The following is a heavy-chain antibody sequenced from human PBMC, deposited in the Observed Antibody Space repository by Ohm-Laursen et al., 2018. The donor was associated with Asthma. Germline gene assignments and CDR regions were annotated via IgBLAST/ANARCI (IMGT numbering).Heavy chain of an antibody. Sequence: SSVKVSCKASGYTFTGYYMHWVRQAPGQGLEWMGIINPSGGSTSYAQKFQGRVTMTRDTSTSTVYMELSSLRSEDTAVYYCARDRSDTATVDYFDYWGQGTLVTVSS. CDR2: INPSGGST. J-gene: IGHJ4*02. V-gene: IGHV1-46*01. CDR3: ARDRSDTATVDYFDY. CDR1: GYTFTGYY. D-gene: IGHD5-18*01.